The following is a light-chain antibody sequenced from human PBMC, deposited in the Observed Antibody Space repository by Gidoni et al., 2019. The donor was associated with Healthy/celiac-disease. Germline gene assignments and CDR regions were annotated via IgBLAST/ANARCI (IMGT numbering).Light chain of an antibody. V-gene: IGKV1-33*01. J-gene: IGKJ4*01. CDR2: DAS. CDR1: QDISNY. Sequence: DIQITPSPSSLPASVGDRVTITCQASQDISNYLNWYQQKPGKAPKLLIYDASNLETGVPSRFSGSGSGTDFTFTISSLQPEDIATYYCQQYDNLPLTFGGGTKVEIK. CDR3: QQYDNLPLT.